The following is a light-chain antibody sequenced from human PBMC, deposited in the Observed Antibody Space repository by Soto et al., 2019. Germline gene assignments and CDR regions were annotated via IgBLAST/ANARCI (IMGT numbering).Light chain of an antibody. CDR2: EVS. CDR3: SSYAGSNAVV. CDR1: SSDVGGYNY. Sequence: QSVLTQPPSASGSPGQSVTISCTGTSSDVGGYNYVSWYQQQPGKAHKLMIYEVSKRPSVVPDRFSGSKSGNTASLTVSGLKAEDEADYYCSSYAGSNAVVFGGGTKVTVL. V-gene: IGLV2-8*01. J-gene: IGLJ2*01.